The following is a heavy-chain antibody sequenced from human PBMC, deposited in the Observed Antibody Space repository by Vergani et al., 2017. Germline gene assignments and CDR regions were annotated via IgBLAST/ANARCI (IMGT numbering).Heavy chain of an antibody. CDR2: ISYDVSNK. D-gene: IGHD2-15*01. CDR1: GFTFSSYG. V-gene: IGHV3-30*18. CDR3: AKTPSRYCSGGSCYSIGR. J-gene: IGHJ4*02. Sequence: QVQLVESGGGVVQPGRSLRLSCAASGFTFSSYGMHWVRQAPGKGLEWVAVISYDVSNKYYADSVKGRFTISSDKSKNTLYLQMNSLRAEDTAVYYCAKTPSRYCSGGSCYSIGRWGQGTLVTVSS.